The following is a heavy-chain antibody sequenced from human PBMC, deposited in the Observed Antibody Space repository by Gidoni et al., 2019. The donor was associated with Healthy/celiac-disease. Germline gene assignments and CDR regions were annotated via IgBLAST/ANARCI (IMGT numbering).Heavy chain of an antibody. CDR3: AKGGLWGTGVVVTAFDY. CDR2: ISWDGGST. J-gene: IGHJ4*02. V-gene: IGHV3-43D*03. D-gene: IGHD2-21*02. CDR1: GFTFDDYA. Sequence: EVQLVESGGVVVQPGGSLRLSCAASGFTFDDYAMHWVRQAPGKGLEWVSLISWDGGSTYYADSVKGRFTISRDNSKNSLYLQMNSLRAEDTALYYCAKGGLWGTGVVVTAFDYWGQGTLVTVSS.